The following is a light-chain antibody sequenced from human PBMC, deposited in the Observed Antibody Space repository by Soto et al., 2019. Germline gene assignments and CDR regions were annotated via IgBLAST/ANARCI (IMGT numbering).Light chain of an antibody. CDR1: SSDVGSYNY. J-gene: IGLJ2*01. V-gene: IGLV2-14*01. CDR2: DVS. CDR3: GSYTTISTHVV. Sequence: QSALTQPASVSGSPGQSITISCTGTSSDVGSYNYVSWYQQYPGKATKLMIYDVSKRPSGVSYRFSCSKSGTTASLTISRLHAEDEADYYCGSYTTISTHVVFGGGTKLTVL.